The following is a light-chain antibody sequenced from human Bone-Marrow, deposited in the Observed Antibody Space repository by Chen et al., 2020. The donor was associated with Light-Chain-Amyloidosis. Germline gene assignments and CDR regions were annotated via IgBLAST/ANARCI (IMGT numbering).Light chain of an antibody. CDR1: SSDVGGDTH. CDR2: EVT. Sequence: ALTHPPSVSGPPGRSIPLSPTGTSSDVGGDTHVSWYQQHPDKAHKLMIYEVTNRPSWVPDRFSGSKSDNTASLTISGLQTEAEADYFCSSYTITNTLVFGSGTRVTVL. CDR3: SSYTITNTLV. V-gene: IGLV2-14*01. J-gene: IGLJ1*01.